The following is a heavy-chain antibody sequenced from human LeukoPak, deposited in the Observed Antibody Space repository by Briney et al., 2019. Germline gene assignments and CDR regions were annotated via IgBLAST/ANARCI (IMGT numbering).Heavy chain of an antibody. D-gene: IGHD3-16*01. Sequence: GESLKISCKGSGYSFTSYWIGWVRQMPGKGLEWMGIIYPGDSDTRYSPSFQGQVTISADKSISTAYLQWSSLKASDTAMYYCARQNYDYVWHYYYYYMDVWGKGTTVTVSS. V-gene: IGHV5-51*01. CDR3: ARQNYDYVWHYYYYYMDV. CDR1: GYSFTSYW. CDR2: IYPGDSDT. J-gene: IGHJ6*03.